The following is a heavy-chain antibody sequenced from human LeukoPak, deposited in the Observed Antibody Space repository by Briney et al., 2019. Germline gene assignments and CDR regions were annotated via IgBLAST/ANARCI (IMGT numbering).Heavy chain of an antibody. V-gene: IGHV1-69*05. CDR3: ARGGRQGIVVRRWFDP. Sequence: WASVKVSCKASGGTFSSYAISWVRQAPGQGLEWMGGIIPIFGTANYAQKFQGRVTITTDESTSTAYMELSSLRSEDTAVYYCARGGRQGIVVRRWFDPWGQGTLVTVSS. CDR1: GGTFSSYA. D-gene: IGHD2-2*01. CDR2: IIPIFGTA. J-gene: IGHJ5*02.